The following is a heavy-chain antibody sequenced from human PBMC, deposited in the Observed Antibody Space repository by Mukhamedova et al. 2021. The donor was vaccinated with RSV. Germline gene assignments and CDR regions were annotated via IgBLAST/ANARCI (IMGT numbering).Heavy chain of an antibody. V-gene: IGHV3-74*01. J-gene: IGHJ4*02. D-gene: IGHD3-10*01. CDR3: TRVGGGD. Sequence: ISGDGSSTNYADSVKGRFTISRDNAKNTLYLQMNSLRPEDTAIYYCTRVGGGDWGQGTLVTVSS. CDR2: ISGDGSST.